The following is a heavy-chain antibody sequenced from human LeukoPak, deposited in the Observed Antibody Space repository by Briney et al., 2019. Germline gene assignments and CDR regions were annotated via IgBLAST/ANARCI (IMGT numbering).Heavy chain of an antibody. CDR1: GFTFSRFW. CDR2: IKQDGSEK. D-gene: IGHD4-17*01. J-gene: IGHJ4*02. Sequence: GGSLRLSCAASGFTFSRFWMAWVRQATGKGLEWVANIKQDGSEKYYVDSVKGRFTISRDNAKNSLYLQMNSLRVEDTAVYYCAFNDYGERGANFDHWGQGTLVTVSS. CDR3: AFNDYGERGANFDH. V-gene: IGHV3-7*01.